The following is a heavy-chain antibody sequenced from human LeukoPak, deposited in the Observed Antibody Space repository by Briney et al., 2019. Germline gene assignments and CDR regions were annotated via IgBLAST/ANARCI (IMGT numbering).Heavy chain of an antibody. CDR3: AREGYGGNSGEDY. CDR1: GDTFTPFF. CDR2: ISAYNGNT. D-gene: IGHD4-23*01. V-gene: IGHV1-18*04. Sequence: ASVKISCKAPGDTFTPFFIHWVRQAPGQGLEWMGWISAYNGNTNYAQKLQGRVTMTTDTSTSTAYMELRSLRSDDTAVYYCAREGYGGNSGEDYWGQGTLVTVSS. J-gene: IGHJ4*02.